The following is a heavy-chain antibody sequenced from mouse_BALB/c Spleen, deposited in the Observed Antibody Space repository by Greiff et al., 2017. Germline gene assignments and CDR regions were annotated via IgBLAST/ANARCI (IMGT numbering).Heavy chain of an antibody. D-gene: IGHD2-14*01. J-gene: IGHJ3*01. CDR1: GFTFNTYA. V-gene: IGHV10-1*02. CDR2: IRSKSNNYAT. CDR3: AREDYRYTWFAY. Sequence: EVQGVESGGGLVQPKGSLKLSCAASGFTFNTYAMNWVRQAPGKGLEWVARIRSKSNNYATYYADSVKDRFTISRDDSQSMLYLQMNNLKTEDTAMYYCAREDYRYTWFAYWGQGTLVTVSA.